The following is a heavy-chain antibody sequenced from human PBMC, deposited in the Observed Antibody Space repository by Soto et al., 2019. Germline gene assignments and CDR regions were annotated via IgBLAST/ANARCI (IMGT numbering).Heavy chain of an antibody. V-gene: IGHV4-31*03. Sequence: PSETLSLTCTVSGGSISSGGYYWSWIRQHPGKGLEWIGYIYYSGSTYYNPSLKSRVTISVDTSKNQFSLKLSSVTAADTAVYYCARISSYYCSGGSCDPHLFDYRGQGTLVTVSS. D-gene: IGHD2-15*01. CDR1: GGSISSGGYY. CDR3: ARISSYYCSGGSCDPHLFDY. J-gene: IGHJ4*02. CDR2: IYYSGST.